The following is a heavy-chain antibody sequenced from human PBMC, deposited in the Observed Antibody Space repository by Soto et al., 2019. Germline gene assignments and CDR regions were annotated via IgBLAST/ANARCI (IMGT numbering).Heavy chain of an antibody. Sequence: SVKVSCKASGGTFSSHSINWVRQAPGQGLEWMGGIITLFGTSNYAQNFQGRVTITADQSTSTAYMELNSLTSDDTAVHYCAREVGYGDFSAALLDWGQGTLVTVSS. CDR2: IITLFGTS. V-gene: IGHV1-69*13. CDR1: GGTFSSHS. J-gene: IGHJ4*02. D-gene: IGHD2-21*02. CDR3: AREVGYGDFSAALLD.